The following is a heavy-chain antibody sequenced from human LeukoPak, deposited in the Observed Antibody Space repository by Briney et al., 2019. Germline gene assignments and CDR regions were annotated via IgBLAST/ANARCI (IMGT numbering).Heavy chain of an antibody. CDR2: IWYDGSNK. CDR1: GFTFSSYG. V-gene: IGHV3-33*01. J-gene: IGHJ5*02. CDR3: ARGTSFGFDP. D-gene: IGHD2-2*01. Sequence: GGSLRLSCAASGFTFSSYGMHWVRQAPGKGLEWVALIWYDGSNKYYADSVKGRFTISRDNSKNTLYLQMNSLRAEDTAVYYCARGTSFGFDPWGQGTLVTVSS.